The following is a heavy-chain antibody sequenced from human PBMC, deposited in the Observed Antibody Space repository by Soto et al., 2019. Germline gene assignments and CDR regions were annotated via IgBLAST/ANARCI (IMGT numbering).Heavy chain of an antibody. CDR3: AKLPAAQSYFDF. CDR1: GFTFITYA. V-gene: IGHV3-23*01. D-gene: IGHD2-2*01. Sequence: EVQLLDSGGGLVQPGGSLRLSCAASGFTFITYAMSWVRQAPGTGLEWVSIISGSGGSTYYPDSVKGRFTISRDNSKNTLYLQMNSLRADDTAVYYCAKLPAAQSYFDFWGQGTLVTVSS. J-gene: IGHJ4*02. CDR2: ISGSGGST.